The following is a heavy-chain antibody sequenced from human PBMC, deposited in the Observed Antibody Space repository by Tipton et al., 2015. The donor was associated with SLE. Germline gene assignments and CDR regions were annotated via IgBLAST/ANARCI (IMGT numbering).Heavy chain of an antibody. CDR1: GYSISSGYY. D-gene: IGHD3-10*01. J-gene: IGHJ4*02. CDR3: AKRGDWDYYFDY. CDR2: IYHSGST. V-gene: IGHV4-38-2*01. Sequence: TLSLTCAVSGYSISSGYYWGWIRQPPGKGLEWIGSIYHSGSTYYNPSLKSRVTISVDTSKNQFSLKLSSVTAADTAVYYCAKRGDWDYYFDYWGQGTLVNVSS.